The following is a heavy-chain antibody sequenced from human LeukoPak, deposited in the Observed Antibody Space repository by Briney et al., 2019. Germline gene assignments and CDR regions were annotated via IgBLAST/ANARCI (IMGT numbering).Heavy chain of an antibody. CDR1: GFTVSSNY. CDR2: IHSGGST. V-gene: IGHV3-66*01. J-gene: IGHJ4*02. D-gene: IGHD6-13*01. Sequence: GGSLRLSCAASGFTVSSNYMSWVRQAPGKGLEWVPVIHSGGSTYYADSVKGRFTISRDNSKNTLYLQMNSLRAEDTAVYYCATGMAAAGNNYWGQGTLVTVSS. CDR3: ATGMAAAGNNY.